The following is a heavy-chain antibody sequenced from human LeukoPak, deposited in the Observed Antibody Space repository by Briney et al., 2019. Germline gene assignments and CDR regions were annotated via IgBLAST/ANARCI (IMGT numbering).Heavy chain of an antibody. CDR2: INHSGST. CDR3: ARTVDSSGWYPYYYYMDV. J-gene: IGHJ6*03. CDR1: GGSFSGYY. V-gene: IGHV4-34*01. D-gene: IGHD6-19*01. Sequence: SETLSLTCAVYGGSFSGYYWSWIRQPPGKGLEWIGEINHSGSTNYNPSLKSRVTISVETSKSQFSLKLSSVTAADTAVYYCARTVDSSGWYPYYYYMDVWGKGTTVTVSS.